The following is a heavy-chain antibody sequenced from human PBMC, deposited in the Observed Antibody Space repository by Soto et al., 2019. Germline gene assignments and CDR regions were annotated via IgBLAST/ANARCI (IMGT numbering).Heavy chain of an antibody. J-gene: IGHJ3*01. CDR1: GASLSSGGYY. Sequence: QVQLQESGPGLAKPSQTLSLTCTVSGASLSSGGYYWTWIRQVPGKALEWIGYIFHTGTTFYNPSLTSRVVMSIEKSDNQFYLNLRSVTAADTAVYYFARGLGYDSNGRFLAAFDVWGQGTMVTVSS. CDR3: ARGLGYDSNGRFLAAFDV. V-gene: IGHV4-31*03. CDR2: IFHTGTT. D-gene: IGHD3-22*01.